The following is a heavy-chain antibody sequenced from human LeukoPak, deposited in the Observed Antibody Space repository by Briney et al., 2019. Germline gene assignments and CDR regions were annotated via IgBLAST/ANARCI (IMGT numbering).Heavy chain of an antibody. CDR1: GFTVSSNY. J-gene: IGHJ4*02. CDR2: IYSGGST. CDR3: ARRYYFDY. V-gene: IGHV3-66*04. Sequence: PGGSLRLSCAASGFTVSSNYMSWVRPAPGKGLEWFSVIYSGGSTYYADSVKGRFTISRDNSKNTLYLQMNSLRAEDTAVYYCARRYYFDYWGQGTLVTVSS.